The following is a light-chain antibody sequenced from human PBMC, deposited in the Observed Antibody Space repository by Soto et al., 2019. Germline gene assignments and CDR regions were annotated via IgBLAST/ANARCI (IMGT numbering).Light chain of an antibody. J-gene: IGKJ5*01. CDR3: QQYDKWPPVT. CDR2: GAS. CDR1: QSISTY. V-gene: IGKV3-15*01. Sequence: EIVMTQSPATLSVSPGERATLSCRASQSISTYLAWYQQKPGQTPRLLIYGASTRATGIPARFSGSGSGTEFTLTIRSLQSDDSAVYYCQQYDKWPPVTFGQGTRLEN.